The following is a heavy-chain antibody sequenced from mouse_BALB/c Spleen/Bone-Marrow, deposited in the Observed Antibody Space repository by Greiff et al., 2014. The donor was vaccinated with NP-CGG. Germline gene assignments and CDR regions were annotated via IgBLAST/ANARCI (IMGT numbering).Heavy chain of an antibody. CDR2: INPSNGGT. Sequence: VQVVESGAELVKPGASVKLSCKASGYTFTSYYMYSVKQRPGQGLEWIGEINPSNGGTNFNEKFKSKATLTVDKSSSTAYMQLGSLTSEDSAVYYCTRYGNYYFDYWGQGTTLTVSS. CDR1: GYTFTSYY. V-gene: IGHV1S81*02. D-gene: IGHD2-1*01. J-gene: IGHJ2*01. CDR3: TRYGNYYFDY.